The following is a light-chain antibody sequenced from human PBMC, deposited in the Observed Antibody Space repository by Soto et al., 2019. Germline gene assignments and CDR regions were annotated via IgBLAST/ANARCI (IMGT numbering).Light chain of an antibody. CDR3: QRRSNWRST. J-gene: IGKJ5*01. Sequence: EIVLTQSPATLSLSPGERATLSCRASQSVSSSLAWYQQKPGQAPRLLISDTSNRATGIPARFSGSGSGTDFTLTRSSLEPEDVAVYYWQRRSNWRSTFGQGTRLEIK. CDR1: QSVSSS. V-gene: IGKV3-11*01. CDR2: DTS.